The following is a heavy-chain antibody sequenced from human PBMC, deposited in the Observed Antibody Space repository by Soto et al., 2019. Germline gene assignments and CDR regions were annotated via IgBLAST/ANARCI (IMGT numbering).Heavy chain of an antibody. Sequence: QVQLVQSGPEVKKPGSSVKVSCKVSGGTFSSHAINWLRQAPGQGLEWMGVIIPVTDTPNNAEKFRGRVTMTGDTSTSVVYMELTNLRSEDTAVYYCAGAAGRFGELFWFDPWGQGTLVSVSS. J-gene: IGHJ5*02. CDR2: IIPVTDTP. CDR3: AGAAGRFGELFWFDP. CDR1: GGTFSSHA. V-gene: IGHV1-69*06. D-gene: IGHD3-10*01.